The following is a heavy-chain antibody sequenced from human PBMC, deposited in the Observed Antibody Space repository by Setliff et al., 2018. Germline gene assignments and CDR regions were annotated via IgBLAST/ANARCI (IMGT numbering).Heavy chain of an antibody. J-gene: IGHJ6*03. Sequence: SVKVSCKTSGYNFITLGINWVRQAPGQGLEWMGGTIPMFGSTSYAQKFQGRVTIITDESTTTAYMELSSLGSEDTAVYYCVREGVDTRSSTDYRYYMDVWGKGTTVTVSS. D-gene: IGHD5-18*01. CDR2: TIPMFGST. CDR3: VREGVDTRSSTDYRYYMDV. CDR1: GYNFITLG. V-gene: IGHV1-69*05.